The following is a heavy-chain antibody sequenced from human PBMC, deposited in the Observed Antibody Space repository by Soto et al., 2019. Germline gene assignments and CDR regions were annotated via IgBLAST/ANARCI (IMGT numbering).Heavy chain of an antibody. D-gene: IGHD3-3*01. CDR3: ARVGFLEWSGGMDV. V-gene: IGHV4-31*03. CDR1: GGSISSGGYY. CDR2: IYYSGST. Sequence: QVQLQESGPGLVKPSQTLSLTCTVSGGSISSGGYYWSWIRQHPGKGLEWIGYIYYSGSTYYNPSLKSRVTISVDTSKNQFSLKLSSMTAADTAVYYCARVGFLEWSGGMDVWGQGTTVTVSS. J-gene: IGHJ6*02.